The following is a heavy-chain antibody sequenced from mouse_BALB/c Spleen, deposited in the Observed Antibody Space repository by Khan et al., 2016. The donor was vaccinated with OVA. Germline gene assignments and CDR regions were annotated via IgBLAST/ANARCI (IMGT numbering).Heavy chain of an antibody. CDR2: IWSAGST. CDR1: GFSLDKYS. Sequence: QVQLKESGPGLVAPSQSLSITCTVSGFSLDKYSIHWIRQSPGKGLEWLGVIWSAGSTDYNAAFISRLTITKDNSRSQVFFQVNSLQPNDPSIYYWARRGYDYGRGALFAYWGQGTLVTVSA. J-gene: IGHJ3*01. CDR3: ARRGYDYGRGALFAY. V-gene: IGHV2-2*02. D-gene: IGHD2-4*01.